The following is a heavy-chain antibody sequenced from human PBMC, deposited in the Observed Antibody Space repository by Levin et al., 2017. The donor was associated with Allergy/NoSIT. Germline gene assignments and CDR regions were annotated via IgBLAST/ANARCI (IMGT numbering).Heavy chain of an antibody. D-gene: IGHD6-19*01. CDR2: INHSGST. CDR1: GGSFSGYY. J-gene: IGHJ4*02. CDR3: ARPSWYSSGWYNY. Sequence: PSETLSLTCAVYGGSFSGYYWSWIRQPPGKGLEWIGEINHSGSTNYNPSLKSRVTISVDTSKNQFSLKLSSVTAADTAVYYCARPSWYSSGWYNYWGQGTLVTVSS. V-gene: IGHV4-34*01.